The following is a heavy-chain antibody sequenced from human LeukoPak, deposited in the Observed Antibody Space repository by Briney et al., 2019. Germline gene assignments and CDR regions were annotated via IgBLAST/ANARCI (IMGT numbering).Heavy chain of an antibody. Sequence: GGSLRLSCAASGFTFDDYGMSWVRQAPGKGLEWVSGINWNGGSTGYADSVKGRFTISRDNAKNSLYLQMNSLRAEDTALYYCARVYGGSSGYYLDYWGQGTLVAVSS. V-gene: IGHV3-20*04. CDR1: GFTFDDYG. D-gene: IGHD3-22*01. J-gene: IGHJ4*02. CDR2: INWNGGST. CDR3: ARVYGGSSGYYLDY.